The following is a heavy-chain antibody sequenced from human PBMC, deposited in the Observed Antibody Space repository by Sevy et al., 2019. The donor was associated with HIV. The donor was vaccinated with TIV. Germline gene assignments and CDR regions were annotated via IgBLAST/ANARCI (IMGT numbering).Heavy chain of an antibody. Sequence: SQTISLTCAISGDSVSSNSAAWNWVRQSPSRGLEWLGRTFYRSTWFVDYAASVKSRIIISRDTSKNQVSLQLKSVTPEDTAMYFCARDGLTYGGLDVWGQGTTVTVSS. CDR1: GDSVSSNSAA. V-gene: IGHV6-1*01. D-gene: IGHD1-20*01. J-gene: IGHJ6*02. CDR3: ARDGLTYGGLDV. CDR2: TFYRSTWFV.